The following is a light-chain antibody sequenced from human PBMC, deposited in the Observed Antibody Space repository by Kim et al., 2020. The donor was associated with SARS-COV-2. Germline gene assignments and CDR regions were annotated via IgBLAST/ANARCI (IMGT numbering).Light chain of an antibody. V-gene: IGLV2-14*03. CDR1: SSAGCSYNY. CDR2: DVS. Sequence: SISLSCTGTSSAGCSYNYVSWFQQHPGQAPHLVFYDVSYRPSGVSSLFSGSKSGNAASLTISGLHAEDDAYYYCSSYTGSSALFAFGTGTKVSVL. CDR3: SSYTGSSALFA. J-gene: IGLJ1*01.